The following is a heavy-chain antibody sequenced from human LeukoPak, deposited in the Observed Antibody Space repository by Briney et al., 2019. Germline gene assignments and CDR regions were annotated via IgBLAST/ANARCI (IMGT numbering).Heavy chain of an antibody. Sequence: GGSLRLSCAASGFTFRTYWMSWVRQARGEGLEWVANIKQDGNEKYYVDSVRGRFTISRDNAKNSLDLQMNSLRAEDTAVYYCARDTLGEGEDANYAVYYFDYWGQGTPVTVSS. CDR1: GFTFRTYW. J-gene: IGHJ4*02. CDR2: IKQDGNEK. D-gene: IGHD4/OR15-4a*01. V-gene: IGHV3-7*01. CDR3: ARDTLGEGEDANYAVYYFDY.